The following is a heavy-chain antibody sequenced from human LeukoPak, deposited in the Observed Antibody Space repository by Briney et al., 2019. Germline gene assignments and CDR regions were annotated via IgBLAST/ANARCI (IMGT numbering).Heavy chain of an antibody. CDR3: AKNSGYSWQYFFDY. CDR1: GFTFSNYA. Sequence: GGSLRLSCAACGFTFSNYAMSWVRQAPGKGLEWVSAISGGGGPTYYADSVKGRFTISRDNSKNTLYLRMNSLRAEDAAVYFCAKNSGYSWQYFFDYWGQGTLVTVSS. V-gene: IGHV3-23*01. D-gene: IGHD6-25*01. CDR2: ISGGGGPT. J-gene: IGHJ4*02.